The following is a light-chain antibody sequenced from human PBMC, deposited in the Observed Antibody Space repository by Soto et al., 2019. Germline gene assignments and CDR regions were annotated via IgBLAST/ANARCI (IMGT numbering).Light chain of an antibody. CDR1: SSDVGAYNY. J-gene: IGLJ1*01. V-gene: IGLV2-8*01. CDR3: SSYAGSNIDV. CDR2: EVS. Sequence: QSALTQPPSASGSPGQSVTISCTGTSSDVGAYNYVSWYQQHPGKAPKLMIYEVSKRPSGVPDRFSGSKSGNTASLTVSGLQAEDEADYYCSSYAGSNIDVFGTGTKVTVL.